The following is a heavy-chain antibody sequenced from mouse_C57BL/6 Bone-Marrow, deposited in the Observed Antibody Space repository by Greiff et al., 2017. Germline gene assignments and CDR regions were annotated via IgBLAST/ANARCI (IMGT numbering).Heavy chain of an antibody. CDR3: EKDVGTGAMDY. V-gene: IGHV3-6*01. Sequence: EVQVVESGPGLVKPSQSLSLTCSVTGYSITSGYYWNWIRQLPGNKLEWMGYIRYDGSNNYNPSLKNRISITRDTSKNQLFLKLKSVTTEDTATYYGEKDVGTGAMDYWGQGTSVTVSS. J-gene: IGHJ4*01. CDR1: GYSITSGYY. D-gene: IGHD3-3*01. CDR2: IRYDGSN.